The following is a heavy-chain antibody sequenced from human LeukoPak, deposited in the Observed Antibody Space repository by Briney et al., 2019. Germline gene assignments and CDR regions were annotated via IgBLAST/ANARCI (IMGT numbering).Heavy chain of an antibody. D-gene: IGHD6-13*01. V-gene: IGHV4-39*07. J-gene: IGHJ5*02. CDR3: ARDPRGAAAGS. CDR2: IYYSGST. Sequence: WIRQPPGKGLEWIGSIYYSGSTYYNPSLKSRVTISVDTSKNQFSLKLSSVTAADTAVYYCARDPRGAAAGSWGQGTLVTVSS.